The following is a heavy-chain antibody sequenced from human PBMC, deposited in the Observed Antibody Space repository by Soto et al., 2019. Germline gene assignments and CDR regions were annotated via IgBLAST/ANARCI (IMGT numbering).Heavy chain of an antibody. J-gene: IGHJ4*02. CDR2: ISSTGSTI. CDR1: GFTFSSYE. V-gene: IGHV3-48*03. CDR3: ARDDYGGRGFDY. D-gene: IGHD4-17*01. Sequence: GSLRLSCAASGFTFSSYEMNWVRQAPGKGLEWVSYISSTGSTIYYADSVKGRFTISRDNAKNSLHLQMNSLRAEDTAVYYCARDDYGGRGFDYWGQGTLVTVSS.